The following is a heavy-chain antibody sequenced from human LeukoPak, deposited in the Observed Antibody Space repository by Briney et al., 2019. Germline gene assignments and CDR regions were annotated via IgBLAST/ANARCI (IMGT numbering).Heavy chain of an antibody. CDR2: ISAYNGNT. Sequence: ASVKVSCKASGYTFTSYGISWVRQAPGQGLEWMGWISAYNGNTNYAQKLQGRVTMTTDTSTSTAYMELRSLRSDDTAVYYCARSRRSRGSYSAGDAFDIRGQGTMVTVSS. J-gene: IGHJ3*02. CDR1: GYTFTSYG. CDR3: ARSRRSRGSYSAGDAFDI. D-gene: IGHD1-26*01. V-gene: IGHV1-18*01.